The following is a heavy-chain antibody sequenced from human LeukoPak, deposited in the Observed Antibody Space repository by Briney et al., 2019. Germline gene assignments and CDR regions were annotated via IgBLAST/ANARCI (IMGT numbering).Heavy chain of an antibody. J-gene: IGHJ4*02. CDR1: GSPFSSYT. CDR2: ISLSGSTV. V-gene: IGHV3-48*04. D-gene: IGHD1-14*01. Sequence: GGPLRLSCAASGSPFSSYTMNWVRQAPGKGLEWISHISLSGSTVYYADSVKGRFTISRDNAKNSLYLQMNSLRADDTAVYYCVTGTAFDYWGQGTLVTVSP. CDR3: VTGTAFDY.